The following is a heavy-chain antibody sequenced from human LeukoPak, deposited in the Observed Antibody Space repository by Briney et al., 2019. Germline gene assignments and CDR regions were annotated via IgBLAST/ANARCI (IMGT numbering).Heavy chain of an antibody. V-gene: IGHV4-59*01. Sequence: SETLSLTCNVSGGSISSYYWSWIRQPPGKGLEWIGYIYYSGSTNYNPSLKSRVTISVDTSKNQFSLKLSSVTAADTAVYYCAREDYDSSGYHPFFDYWGQGTLVTVSS. J-gene: IGHJ4*02. D-gene: IGHD3-22*01. CDR3: AREDYDSSGYHPFFDY. CDR1: GGSISSYY. CDR2: IYYSGST.